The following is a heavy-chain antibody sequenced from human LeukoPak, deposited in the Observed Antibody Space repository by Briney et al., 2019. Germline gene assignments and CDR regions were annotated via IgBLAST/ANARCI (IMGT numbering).Heavy chain of an antibody. CDR3: ARIVGIASRGYFDY. CDR1: GGTFSSYA. CDR2: IIPIFGTT. Sequence: SVKVSCKASGGTFSSYAISWVRQAPGQGPEWMGGIIPIFGTTNYAQKFQGRVTITADESTSTAYMGLSSLRSEDTAVYYCARIVGIASRGYFDYWGQGTLVTVSS. V-gene: IGHV1-69*13. D-gene: IGHD3-10*01. J-gene: IGHJ4*02.